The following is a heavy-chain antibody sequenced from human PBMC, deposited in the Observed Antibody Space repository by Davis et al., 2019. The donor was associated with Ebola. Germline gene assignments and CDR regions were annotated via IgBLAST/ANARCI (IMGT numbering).Heavy chain of an antibody. D-gene: IGHD6-13*01. CDR2: MNPNSGNT. J-gene: IGHJ5*02. CDR1: RYTFTSYD. V-gene: IGHV1-8*01. CDR3: ARANWATVGTRWFDP. Sequence: AASVKVSCKASRYTFTSYDINWVRQAPGQGFEWMGWMNPNSGNTGYAQKFQGRVTMTRDTSTSTAYMELSSLRSEDTAVYYCARANWATVGTRWFDPWGQGTLVTVSS.